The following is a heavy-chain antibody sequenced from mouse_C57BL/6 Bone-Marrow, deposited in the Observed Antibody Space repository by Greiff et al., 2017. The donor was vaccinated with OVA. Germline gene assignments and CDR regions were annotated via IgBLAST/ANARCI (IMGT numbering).Heavy chain of an antibody. J-gene: IGHJ2*01. V-gene: IGHV1-7*01. CDR1: GYTFTSYW. Sequence: VQLQQSGAELAKPGASVKLSCKASGYTFTSYWMHWVKQRPGQGLEWIGYINPSSGYTKYNQKFKDKATLTADKSSSTAYMQLCSLSYDDSTVYYFARWAYYGPNYFDYWGQGTTLTVSS. D-gene: IGHD2-10*01. CDR3: ARWAYYGPNYFDY. CDR2: INPSSGYT.